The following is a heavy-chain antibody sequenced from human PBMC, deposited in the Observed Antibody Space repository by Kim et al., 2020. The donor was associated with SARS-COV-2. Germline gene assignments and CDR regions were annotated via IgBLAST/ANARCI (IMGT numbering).Heavy chain of an antibody. CDR3: TREGGYSSTSFDP. J-gene: IGHJ5*02. Sequence: GGSLRLSCTASGFTFGDYAMSWFRQAPGKGLEWVGFIRSKADGGTTEYAASVKGSFTIARDDSKSIAYLQMNSLKTEDTAVYSCTREGGYSSTSFDPWGRGTLVTVAP. D-gene: IGHD6-19*01. CDR2: IRSKADGGTT. CDR1: GFTFGDYA. V-gene: IGHV3-49*03.